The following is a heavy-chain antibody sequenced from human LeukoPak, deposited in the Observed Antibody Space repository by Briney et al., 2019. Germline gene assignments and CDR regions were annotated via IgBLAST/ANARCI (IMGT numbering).Heavy chain of an antibody. CDR1: GGSISSYY. CDR2: INHSGST. CDR3: ARRVYYYDSSGPEAYYYYYYMDV. Sequence: SETLSLTCTVSGGSISSYYWSWIRQPPGKGLEWIGEINHSGSTNYNPSLKSRVTISVDTSKNQFSLKLSSVTAADTAVYYCARRVYYYDSSGPEAYYYYYYMDVWGKGTTVTISS. D-gene: IGHD3-22*01. V-gene: IGHV4-34*01. J-gene: IGHJ6*03.